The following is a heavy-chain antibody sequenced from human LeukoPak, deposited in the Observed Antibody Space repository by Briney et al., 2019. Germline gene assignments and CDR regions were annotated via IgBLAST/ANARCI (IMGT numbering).Heavy chain of an antibody. CDR3: ARGHDLAYCGGDCYSPFDY. J-gene: IGHJ4*02. CDR2: INHSGST. V-gene: IGHV4-34*01. D-gene: IGHD2-21*02. Sequence: SETLSLTCTVSGGSISSYYWSWIGQPPGKGLEWIGEINHSGSTNYNPSLKSRVTISVDTSKNQFSLKLSSVTAADTAVYYCARGHDLAYCGGDCYSPFDYWGQGTLVTVSS. CDR1: GGSISSYY.